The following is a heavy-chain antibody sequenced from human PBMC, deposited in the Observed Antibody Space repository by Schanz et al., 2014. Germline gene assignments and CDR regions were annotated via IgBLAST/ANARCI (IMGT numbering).Heavy chain of an antibody. CDR3: AKDLGVDCGDGCFNWYFDL. CDR2: ITYNGGTI. J-gene: IGHJ2*01. D-gene: IGHD2-21*02. V-gene: IGHV3-48*01. Sequence: EVHLVESGGGLVQPGGSLRLSCAASGITFSSHSFNWVRQAPGKGLEWISYITYNGGTIYYADSVKGRFTISRDNSRSTMYLQMNSLRAEDTAVYVCAKDLGVDCGDGCFNWYFDLWGRGTLVTVSS. CDR1: GITFSSHS.